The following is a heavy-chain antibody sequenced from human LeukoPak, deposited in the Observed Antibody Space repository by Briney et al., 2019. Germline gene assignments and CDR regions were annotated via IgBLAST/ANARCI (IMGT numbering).Heavy chain of an antibody. D-gene: IGHD3-22*01. V-gene: IGHV4-39*07. CDR2: IYYSGST. CDR3: AREKGDSSGYYYGLDAFDI. Sequence: SETLSLTCTVSGGSISSSSYYWGWIRQPPGKGLEWIGSIYYSGSTYYNPSLKSRVTISVDTSKNQFSLKLSSVTAADTAVYYCAREKGDSSGYYYGLDAFDIWGQGTMVTVSS. CDR1: GGSISSSSYY. J-gene: IGHJ3*02.